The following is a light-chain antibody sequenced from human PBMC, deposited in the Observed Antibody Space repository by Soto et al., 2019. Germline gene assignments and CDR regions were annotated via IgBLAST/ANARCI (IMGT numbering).Light chain of an antibody. CDR1: QSVSSN. CDR2: VAS. CDR3: QQYNVWPLT. J-gene: IGKJ4*01. Sequence: EIVLTPSPATLSVSPGASATLSCRASQSVSSNLAWYQQKPGQTPKLLIYVASTRATGIPARFSGSGSGTEFTLTISSLQSEDFAVYYCQQYNVWPLTFGGGTKVEFK. V-gene: IGKV3-15*01.